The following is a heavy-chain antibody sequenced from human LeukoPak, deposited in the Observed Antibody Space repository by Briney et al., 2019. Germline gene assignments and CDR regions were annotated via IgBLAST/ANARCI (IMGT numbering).Heavy chain of an antibody. Sequence: SETLSLTCTVSGGSISNGGYYWSWVRQHPGKGLEWIGYIFYSGSTYYNPSLKSRVTISVDTSKNQFSLKLSSVTAADTAVYYCARVGYYDSSGYYNFDYWGQGTLVTVSS. CDR1: GGSISNGGYY. V-gene: IGHV4-31*03. CDR3: ARVGYYDSSGYYNFDY. D-gene: IGHD3-22*01. CDR2: IFYSGST. J-gene: IGHJ4*02.